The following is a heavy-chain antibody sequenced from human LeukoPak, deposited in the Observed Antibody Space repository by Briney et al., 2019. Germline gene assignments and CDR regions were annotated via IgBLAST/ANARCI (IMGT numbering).Heavy chain of an antibody. CDR2: IYRGGFT. J-gene: IGHJ3*02. CDR3: ARRTNAFDI. V-gene: IGHV3-66*02. D-gene: IGHD3/OR15-3a*01. CDR1: GFTVSDYY. Sequence: PGGSLRLSCAASGFTVSDYYMNWVRQAPGKGLEWVSVIYRGGFTYYADSVRGRFSISRDNSKNTLYLQMNSLRAEDTAVYYCARRTNAFDIWGQGTMVTVSS.